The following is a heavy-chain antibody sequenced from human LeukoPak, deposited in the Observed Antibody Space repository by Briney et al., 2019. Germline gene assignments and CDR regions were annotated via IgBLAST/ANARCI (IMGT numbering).Heavy chain of an antibody. CDR1: GFAFYDYA. Sequence: PRGSLRLSCAASGFAFYDYAMSWVRKPPGKGLEWVSGINDNGAKTFYADSVKGRLTISRDNSRSTLYLQMNNLRADDTAVYYCAKGHGVVTFNELFSWGQGTLVTVSS. J-gene: IGHJ4*02. CDR3: AKGHGVVTFNELFS. D-gene: IGHD2-21*02. V-gene: IGHV3-23*01. CDR2: INDNGAKT.